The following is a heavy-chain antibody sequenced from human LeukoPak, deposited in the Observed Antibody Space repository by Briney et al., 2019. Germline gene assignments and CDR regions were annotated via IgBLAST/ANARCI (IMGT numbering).Heavy chain of an antibody. J-gene: IGHJ4*02. V-gene: IGHV3-23*01. Sequence: GGSLRLSCAASGFTFSSYAMSWVRQAPGKGLEWVATVSGSGDRMYHADSVKGRFTISRDNSKNTIYLQMNSLRAEDTALYYCAKAAAAPGFDFWGQGTLVTVSS. CDR1: GFTFSSYA. CDR3: AKAAAAPGFDF. CDR2: VSGSGDRM. D-gene: IGHD6-13*01.